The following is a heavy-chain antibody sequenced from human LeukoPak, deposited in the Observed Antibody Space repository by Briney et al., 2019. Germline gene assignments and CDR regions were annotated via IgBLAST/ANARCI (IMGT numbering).Heavy chain of an antibody. J-gene: IGHJ4*02. CDR1: GGSISSGGYS. CDR2: IYHSGST. CDR3: ARGSLGYYYDSSGYLGLFDY. V-gene: IGHV4-30-2*01. Sequence: SQTLSLTCAVSGGSISSGGYSWSWIRQPPGKGLEWIGYIYHSGSTYYNPSLKSRVTISVDRSKNQFSLKLSSVTAADTAVYYCARGSLGYYYDSSGYLGLFDYWGQGTLVTVSS. D-gene: IGHD3-22*01.